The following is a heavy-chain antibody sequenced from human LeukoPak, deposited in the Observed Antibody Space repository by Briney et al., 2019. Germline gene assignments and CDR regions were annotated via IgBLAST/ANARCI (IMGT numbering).Heavy chain of an antibody. CDR1: GYTYTSYY. CDR2: MNPNSGNI. CDR3: ARGPPYYYDSSGYPDYYYYGMDV. Sequence: GASVRVSCKVSGYTYTSYYINCVRHATGQGLEWMGWMNPNSGNIGYAQKFQGRVTMTRNTSISTAYMELSSLRSEDTAVYYSARGPPYYYDSSGYPDYYYYGMDVWGQGTTATVSS. J-gene: IGHJ6*02. D-gene: IGHD3-22*01. V-gene: IGHV1-8*01.